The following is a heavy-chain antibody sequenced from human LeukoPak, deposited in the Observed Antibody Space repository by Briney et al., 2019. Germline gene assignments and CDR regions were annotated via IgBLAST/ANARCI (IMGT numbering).Heavy chain of an antibody. CDR3: ARVVLLSYYYGSGSYYIDY. V-gene: IGHV3-21*04. D-gene: IGHD3-10*01. CDR2: IDVGSYT. Sequence: GGSLRLSCAVSGFTFSNYAMNWIRQAPGKGLEWVSSIDVGSYTYYAGSVKGRFTISRDNAKNLLYLQMNSLRAEDTAVYYCARVVLLSYYYGSGSYYIDYWGQGTLVTVSS. CDR1: GFTFSNYA. J-gene: IGHJ4*02.